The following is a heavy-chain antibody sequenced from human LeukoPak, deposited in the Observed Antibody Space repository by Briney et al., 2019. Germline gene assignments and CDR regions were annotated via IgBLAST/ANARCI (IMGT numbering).Heavy chain of an antibody. V-gene: IGHV1-2*02. CDR1: GYTFTGYY. CDR3: AGAWTGYLLQRFDY. D-gene: IGHD3/OR15-3a*01. J-gene: IGHJ4*02. CDR2: INPNSGGT. Sequence: ASVKVSCKASGYTFTGYYMHWVRQAPGQGLEWMGWINPNSGGTNYAQKFQGRVTMTRDTSISTAYMELSRLTSDDTAVYYRAGAWTGYLLQRFDYWGQGTLVTVSS.